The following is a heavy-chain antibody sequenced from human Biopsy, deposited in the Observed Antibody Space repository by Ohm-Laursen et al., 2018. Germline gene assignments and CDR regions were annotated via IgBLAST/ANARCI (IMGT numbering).Heavy chain of an antibody. V-gene: IGHV3-21*06. CDR3: ATELLPPGVGGPWLDS. CDR2: ISASSSYI. Sequence: SLRLSCAASGVTLSGYGMNWVRQAPGKGLAWVSSISASSSYIYYADSVKGRFTVSRDNTKNTQYLQMNSLRAADTAIYFCATELLPPGVGGPWLDSWGQGTPVTVSS. CDR1: GVTLSGYG. J-gene: IGHJ5*01. D-gene: IGHD3-10*01.